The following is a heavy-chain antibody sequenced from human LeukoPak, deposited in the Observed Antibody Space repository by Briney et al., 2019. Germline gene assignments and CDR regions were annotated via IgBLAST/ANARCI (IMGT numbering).Heavy chain of an antibody. CDR3: ARDMRDIVVVPAAMGAFDY. D-gene: IGHD2-2*01. V-gene: IGHV1-69*05. Sequence: RASVKVSCKASGGTFSSYAISWVRQAPGQGLEWMGGIIPIFDTSNYAQKFQGRVTMTRDTSTSTVYMELSSLRSEDTAVYYCARDMRDIVVVPAAMGAFDYWGQGTLVTVSS. J-gene: IGHJ4*02. CDR1: GGTFSSYA. CDR2: IIPIFDTS.